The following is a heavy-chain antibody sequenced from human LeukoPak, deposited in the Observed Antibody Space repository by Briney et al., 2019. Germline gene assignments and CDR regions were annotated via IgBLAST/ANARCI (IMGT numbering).Heavy chain of an antibody. CDR3: ARGGYYDFWSGYDDY. CDR2: INSDGSST. J-gene: IGHJ4*02. Sequence: GGSLRLSCAASGFTFSSYWMHWVRQAPGKGLVWVSRINSDGSSTSYADSVKGRFTISRDNAKNTLYLQMNSLRAEDTAVYYCARGGYYDFWSGYDDYWGQGTLVTVSS. CDR1: GFTFSSYW. V-gene: IGHV3-74*01. D-gene: IGHD3-3*01.